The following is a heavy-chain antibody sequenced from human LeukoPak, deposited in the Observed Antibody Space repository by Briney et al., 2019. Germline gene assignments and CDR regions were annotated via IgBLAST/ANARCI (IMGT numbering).Heavy chain of an antibody. CDR2: IYFSGAT. V-gene: IGHV4-30-4*08. Sequence: SETLSLTCTVSGGSINSADYYWTWIRQPPGKGLEWIASIYFSGATYHNASLRSRVIISIDTSKNQFPLKLSSVTAADTAVYYCARGPPYYYGSGSYFGFDPWGQGTLVTVSS. CDR1: GGSINSADYY. J-gene: IGHJ5*02. CDR3: ARGPPYYYGSGSYFGFDP. D-gene: IGHD3-10*01.